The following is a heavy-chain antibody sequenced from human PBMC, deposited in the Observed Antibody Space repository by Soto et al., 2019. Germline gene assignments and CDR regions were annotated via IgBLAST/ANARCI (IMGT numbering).Heavy chain of an antibody. J-gene: IGHJ4*02. CDR3: TRGRSMMANDDFEY. CDR2: MSFDGNSK. CDR1: GFAVSSYA. Sequence: GGSLRLSCAAFGFAVSSYARHWVLQGPGKGLEWVAAMSFDGNSKYLAASVKGRFKISRDTSKNTWSLEMESLGVEDSALYHRTRGRSMMANDDFEYWGQGTQVAVSS. V-gene: IGHV3-30-3*01. D-gene: IGHD5-12*01.